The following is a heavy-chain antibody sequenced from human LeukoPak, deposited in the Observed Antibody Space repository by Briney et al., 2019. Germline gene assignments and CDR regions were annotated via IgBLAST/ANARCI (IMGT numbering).Heavy chain of an antibody. Sequence: SVKVSCKASGYTFTSYGISWVRQAPGQGLEWIGWISAYNGNTNYAQKLQGRVTMTTDTSTSTAYMELRSLRSDYTAVYYCARCPYYYDSSGYSDYWGQGTLVTVSS. CDR2: ISAYNGNT. CDR1: GYTFTSYG. V-gene: IGHV1-18*01. CDR3: ARCPYYYDSSGYSDY. D-gene: IGHD3-22*01. J-gene: IGHJ4*02.